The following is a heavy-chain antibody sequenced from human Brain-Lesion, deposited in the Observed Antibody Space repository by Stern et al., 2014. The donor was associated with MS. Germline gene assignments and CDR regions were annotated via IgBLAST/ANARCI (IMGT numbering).Heavy chain of an antibody. V-gene: IGHV4-39*01. CDR3: AGEEDIRYCSGGSCTGNWFDP. CDR2: IYYSGNT. J-gene: IGHJ5*02. Sequence: QVQLEESGPGLVKPSETLSLTCTVAGGSVSSTSYAWAWIRQPPGKGLEWIGTIYYSGNTYYSPPLKSRLTISLDPSKNQFSLQLRSVTAADTAVYYCAGEEDIRYCSGGSCTGNWFDPWGQGTLVTVSS. CDR1: GGSVSSTSYA. D-gene: IGHD2-15*01.